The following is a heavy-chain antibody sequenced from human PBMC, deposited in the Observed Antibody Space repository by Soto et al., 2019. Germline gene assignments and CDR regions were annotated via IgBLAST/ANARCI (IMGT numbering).Heavy chain of an antibody. CDR1: GFTISTYS. D-gene: IGHD6-19*01. Sequence: EEHLVESGGGLVQPGGSLRLSCAASGFTISTYSMNWVRQAPGEGLAWLTFIIYHGGDIYYPDSVRGRFTISRDTAKNSVYLQVDTLRPEDTAMYYCAREAVVATGVVGSLDVWVKGTMVTVSS. CDR3: AREAVVATGVVGSLDV. CDR2: IIYHGGDI. V-gene: IGHV3-48*01. J-gene: IGHJ3*01.